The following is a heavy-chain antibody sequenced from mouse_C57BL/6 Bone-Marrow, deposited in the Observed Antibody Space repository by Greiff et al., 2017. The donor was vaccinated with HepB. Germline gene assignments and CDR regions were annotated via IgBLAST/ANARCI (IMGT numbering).Heavy chain of an antibody. CDR1: GFTFSSYT. D-gene: IGHD2-2*01. CDR2: ISGGGGNT. CDR3: ARGGYDGAWFAY. J-gene: IGHJ3*01. Sequence: EVKVEESGGGLVKPGGSLKLSCAASGFTFSSYTMSWVRQTPGKRLEWVATISGGGGNTYYPDSVKGRFTISRDNAKNTLYLQMSSLRSEDTALYYCARGGYDGAWFAYWGQGTLVTVSA. V-gene: IGHV5-9*01.